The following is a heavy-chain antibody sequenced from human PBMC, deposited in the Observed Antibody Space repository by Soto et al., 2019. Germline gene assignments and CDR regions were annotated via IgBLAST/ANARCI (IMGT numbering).Heavy chain of an antibody. CDR1: GTSIRGYY. J-gene: IGHJ4*02. V-gene: IGHV4-59*01. CDR3: AREVSSFGSNHFDS. D-gene: IGHD3-10*01. Sequence: TETLSLTCSVSGTSIRGYYWTWIRQPPGKGLEWIGYIYYTGTTKYNPSLKSRVTISVDTSKNQFSLRLKSVTAADTAVYYCAREVSSFGSNHFDSWGQGALVTVSS. CDR2: IYYTGTT.